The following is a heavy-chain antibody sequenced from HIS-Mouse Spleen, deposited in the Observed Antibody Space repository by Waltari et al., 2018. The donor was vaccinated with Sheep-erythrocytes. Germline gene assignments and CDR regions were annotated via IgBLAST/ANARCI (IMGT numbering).Heavy chain of an antibody. J-gene: IGHJ5*02. CDR1: GGSISSSSYY. V-gene: IGHV4-39*07. D-gene: IGHD3-3*01. CDR2: IYYSGAH. Sequence: QLQLQESGPGLVKPSETLSLTCTVSGGSISSSSYYCGWIRQPPGKGLEWIGRIYYSGAHYYNPSLNGRVTISVDTSKNQFSLKLSSVTAADTAVYYCARVPPGYYDFWSGPTGPRWFDPWGQGTLVTVSS. CDR3: ARVPPGYYDFWSGPTGPRWFDP.